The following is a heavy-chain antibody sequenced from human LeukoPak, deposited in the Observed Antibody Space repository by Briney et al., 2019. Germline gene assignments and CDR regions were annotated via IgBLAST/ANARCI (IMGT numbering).Heavy chain of an antibody. D-gene: IGHD6-13*01. Sequence: ASVKVSCKASGYTLTGYYMHWVRQAPGQGLEWMGWINPDSGGTKYAQKLQGRVTMTRDTSISTAYMELSRLRSDDTAVYYCARGSSSSWYKYFFDYWGQGTPVTVSS. CDR2: INPDSGGT. V-gene: IGHV1-2*02. CDR3: ARGSSSSWYKYFFDY. J-gene: IGHJ4*02. CDR1: GYTLTGYY.